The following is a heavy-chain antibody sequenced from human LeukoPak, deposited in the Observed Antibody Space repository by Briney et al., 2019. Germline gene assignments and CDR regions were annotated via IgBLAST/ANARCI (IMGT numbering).Heavy chain of an antibody. CDR1: GYTFTGYY. CDR3: ARDHGSGWQDY. J-gene: IGHJ4*02. V-gene: IGHV1-2*02. D-gene: IGHD6-19*01. CDR2: INPNSGGT. Sequence: ASVKVSCKASGYTFTGYYMHWVRQAPGQGLEWMGWINPNSGGTNYAQKFQGRVTMTRDTSISTAYMELRSLRSDDTAVYYCARDHGSGWQDYWGQGTLVTVSS.